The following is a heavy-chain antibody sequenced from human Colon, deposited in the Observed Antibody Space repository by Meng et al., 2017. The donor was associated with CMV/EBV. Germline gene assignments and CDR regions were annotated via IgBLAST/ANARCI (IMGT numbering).Heavy chain of an antibody. D-gene: IGHD5-12*01. CDR3: AKVFDIVATYYFDF. J-gene: IGHJ4*02. CDR1: GFSFRSYA. CDR2: ISVGGEST. V-gene: IGHV3-23*01. Sequence: SGFSFRSYAMSWVRQTPGKGLEWVSVISVGGESTFHADSVKGRFTISRDNSKNTLFLQMNSLRVEDTAVYYCAKVFDIVATYYFDFWGQGTLVTVSS.